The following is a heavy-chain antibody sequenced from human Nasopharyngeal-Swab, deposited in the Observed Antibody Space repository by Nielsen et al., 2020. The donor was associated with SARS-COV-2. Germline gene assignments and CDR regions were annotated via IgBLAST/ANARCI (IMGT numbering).Heavy chain of an antibody. CDR1: GFTFSSYD. V-gene: IGHV3-13*04. CDR3: ARSVGDYGDLYFDY. D-gene: IGHD4-17*01. J-gene: IGHJ4*02. CDR2: IGTAGDT. Sequence: ETLSLTCAASGFTFSSYDMHWVRQATGKGLEWVSAIGTAGDTYYPGSVKGRFTISRENAKNSLYLQMNSLRAGDTAVYYCARSVGDYGDLYFDYWGQGTLVTVSS.